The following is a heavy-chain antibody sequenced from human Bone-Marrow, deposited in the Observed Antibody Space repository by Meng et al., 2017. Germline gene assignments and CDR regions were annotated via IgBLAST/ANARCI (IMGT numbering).Heavy chain of an antibody. V-gene: IGHV3-15*01. CDR2: MKSNVDGGTV. Sequence: GGSLRLSCAASGFTFSNDRITWVRQAPGKGLEWIGRMKSNVDGGTVDYAAAVKGRFFISRDDSENTFYLQMNSLKTEDTAVYYCSGHVHYWGHGTLVTVSS. J-gene: IGHJ4*01. CDR3: SGHVHY. D-gene: IGHD3-16*01. CDR1: GFTFSNDR.